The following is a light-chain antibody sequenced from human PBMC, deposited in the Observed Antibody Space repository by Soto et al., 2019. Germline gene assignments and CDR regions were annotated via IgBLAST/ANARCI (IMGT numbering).Light chain of an antibody. V-gene: IGLV2-14*01. Sequence: QSVLTQPASVSGSPGLSIAISCTGTSSDVGGYNSVSWYQQHPGKAPKLMIYDVSNRPSGVSNRFSGSKSGNTASLTISGLQDEDEGDYYCSSYTNGGSYVFGTGNKVTVL. CDR2: DVS. CDR1: SSDVGGYNS. J-gene: IGLJ1*01. CDR3: SSYTNGGSYV.